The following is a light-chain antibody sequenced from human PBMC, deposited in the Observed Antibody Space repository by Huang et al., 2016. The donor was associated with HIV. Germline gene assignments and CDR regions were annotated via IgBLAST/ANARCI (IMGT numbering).Light chain of an antibody. CDR3: QQSSTPPST. J-gene: IGKJ2*01. CDR1: QNINGH. V-gene: IGKV1-39*01. CDR2: ATS. Sequence: EIQMTQSPSSLSASVGDRVTITCRTSQNINGHLNWYQQRPGNAPRLLIYATSSLHTGVPSRFIGSVSGTPFTLTISSLQSEDFATYYCQQSSTPPSTFGQGTKLEIK.